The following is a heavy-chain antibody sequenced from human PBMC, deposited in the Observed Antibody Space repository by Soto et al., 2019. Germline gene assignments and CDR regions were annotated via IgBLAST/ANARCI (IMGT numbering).Heavy chain of an antibody. D-gene: IGHD3-3*01. CDR3: ARLGFLEWSEEIYYYYYGMDV. Sequence: ASVKVSCKASGYTFTSYGISWVRQAPGQGLEWMGWISAYNGNTNYGRKLQGRVTMTTDTPTCTAYMELRSLRSDDSAVYYCARLGFLEWSEEIYYYYYGMDVWGQGTTVTVSS. V-gene: IGHV1-18*01. CDR2: ISAYNGNT. J-gene: IGHJ6*02. CDR1: GYTFTSYG.